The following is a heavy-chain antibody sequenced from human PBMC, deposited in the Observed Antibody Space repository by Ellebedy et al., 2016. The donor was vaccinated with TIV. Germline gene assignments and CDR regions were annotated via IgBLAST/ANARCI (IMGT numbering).Heavy chain of an antibody. CDR1: SASMKYNY. D-gene: IGHD3-3*01. J-gene: IGHJ4*02. CDR2: IYDIGTT. V-gene: IGHV4-4*08. CDR3: ARAPRTYNFWSGYREHFDY. Sequence: MPSETLSLTCEASSASMKYNYWSLVRQPPGKGLEWIGYIYDIGTTNYNPSLKSRVAISIDTSKNQFSLKLKSVTAADTAVYFCARAPRTYNFWSGYREHFDYWGQGILVTVSS.